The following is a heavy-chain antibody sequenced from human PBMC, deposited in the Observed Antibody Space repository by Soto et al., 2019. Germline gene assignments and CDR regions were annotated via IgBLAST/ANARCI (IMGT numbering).Heavy chain of an antibody. J-gene: IGHJ4*02. CDR2: IYSTGSK. CDR1: GVSISSYY. V-gene: IGHV4-4*07. Sequence: QVQLQESGPTLVNPSETLSLSCTVSGVSISSYYWSWIRQPAGKELEWIGRIYSTGSKNYNPSTKSRVTMSLDTSKDQFSLKLSSVTAADTAVYYCAIESASESHMEYWGQGTLVTVSS. D-gene: IGHD1-1*01. CDR3: AIESASESHMEY.